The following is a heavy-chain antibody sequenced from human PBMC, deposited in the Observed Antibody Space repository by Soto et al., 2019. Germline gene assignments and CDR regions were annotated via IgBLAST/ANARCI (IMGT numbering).Heavy chain of an antibody. Sequence: EVQLVESGGGLVQPGRSLRVSCTASGFTFGDYAMSWFRQAPGKGLEWVGFIRSKAYGGTTEYAASVKGRFTISRDDSKSIAYLQMNSLKTEDTAVYYCTRGRCGGVCYPGDFDYWGQGTLVTVSS. CDR3: TRGRCGGVCYPGDFDY. D-gene: IGHD2-21*02. J-gene: IGHJ4*02. V-gene: IGHV3-49*03. CDR2: IRSKAYGGTT. CDR1: GFTFGDYA.